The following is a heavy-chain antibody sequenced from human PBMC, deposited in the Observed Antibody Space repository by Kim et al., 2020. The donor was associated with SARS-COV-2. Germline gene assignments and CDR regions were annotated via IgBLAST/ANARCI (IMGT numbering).Heavy chain of an antibody. CDR2: ISPSTGNT. CDR3: ARTQWTSSGYRPDY. J-gene: IGHJ4*02. D-gene: IGHD3-22*01. Sequence: ASVKVSCKASGYTFTTYGISWVRQAPGQGLEWVGWISPSTGNTNYAQKLQDRVTLTTDTSTTTAYMEVRSLRYDDTAVYYCARTQWTSSGYRPDYWGQGTLVTVSS. V-gene: IGHV1-18*04. CDR1: GYTFTTYG.